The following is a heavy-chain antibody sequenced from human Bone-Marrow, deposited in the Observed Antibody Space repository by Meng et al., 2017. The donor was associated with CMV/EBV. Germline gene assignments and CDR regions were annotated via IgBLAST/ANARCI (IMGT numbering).Heavy chain of an antibody. CDR3: ARDRLWFGELRGPYGGMDV. D-gene: IGHD3-10*01. J-gene: IGHJ6*01. V-gene: IGHV3-48*03. Sequence: GGSLRLSCAASGFTFSSYEMNWVRQAPGKGLEWVSYISSSGSTIYYADSLKGRFTISRDNAKNSLYLQMNGLRAEDTAVYYCARDRLWFGELRGPYGGMDVWGQGHTV. CDR1: GFTFSSYE. CDR2: ISSSGSTI.